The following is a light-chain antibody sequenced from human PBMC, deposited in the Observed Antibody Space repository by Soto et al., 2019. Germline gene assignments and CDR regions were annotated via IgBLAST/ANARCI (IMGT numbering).Light chain of an antibody. CDR2: EVT. CDR1: RSDVGSYNY. V-gene: IGLV2-14*01. CDR3: NSYTSTSSWV. J-gene: IGLJ3*02. Sequence: QSALSQAASVAGSPGQSITISCTGTRSDVGSYNYVSWYQQHPGKAPKLMIYEVTNRPSGVSNRFSGSKSGNTASLTISGLQAEDEADYYCNSYTSTSSWVFGGGTKLTVL.